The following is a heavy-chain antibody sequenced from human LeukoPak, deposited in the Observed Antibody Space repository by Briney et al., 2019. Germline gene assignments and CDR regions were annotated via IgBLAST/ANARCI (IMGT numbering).Heavy chain of an antibody. CDR3: TIITRPGVLYYYYGMDV. Sequence: GGSLRLSCAASGFIVDDYAMHWVRQAPGKGLEWVSLISGDGGTTYYADSVKGRFTISRDNSENSLYLQMNSLRTEDTALYYCTIITRPGVLYYYYGMDVWGQGTTVTVSS. CDR1: GFIVDDYA. J-gene: IGHJ6*02. CDR2: ISGDGGTT. V-gene: IGHV3-43*02. D-gene: IGHD1-14*01.